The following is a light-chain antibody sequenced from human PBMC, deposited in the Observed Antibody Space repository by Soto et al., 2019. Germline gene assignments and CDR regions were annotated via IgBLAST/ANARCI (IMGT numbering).Light chain of an antibody. CDR1: SSNIGAGYD. Sequence: QLVLTQPPSVSEAPGQRVTISCTGSSSNIGAGYDVHWYQQLPGTAPKLLIYGNRNRPSGVPGRFSGAKSGTSASLAITGLQAEDEANYYCQSYDSSLSGYYVFGTGTKVTVL. V-gene: IGLV1-40*01. J-gene: IGLJ1*01. CDR3: QSYDSSLSGYYV. CDR2: GNR.